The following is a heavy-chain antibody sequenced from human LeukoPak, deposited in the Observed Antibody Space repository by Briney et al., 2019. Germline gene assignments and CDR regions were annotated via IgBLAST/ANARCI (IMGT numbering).Heavy chain of an antibody. V-gene: IGHV3-48*02. Sequence: PGGSLTLAWLAAGSTFGSYSMNWVRQPQGKGREWVSYISSSSSTIYNADSVKGRLTISRDNARNSLYLQMNSLRDEDTAVYYCARDSRARRADAFDIWGQGTMVTVSS. CDR1: GSTFGSYS. CDR2: ISSSSSTI. D-gene: IGHD4/OR15-4a*01. J-gene: IGHJ3*02. CDR3: ARDSRARRADAFDI.